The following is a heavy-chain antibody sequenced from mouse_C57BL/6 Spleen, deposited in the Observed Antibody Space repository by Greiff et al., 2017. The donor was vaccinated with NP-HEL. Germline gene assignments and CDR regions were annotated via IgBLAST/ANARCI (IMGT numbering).Heavy chain of an antibody. CDR3: ARASFTTVVRYFDV. J-gene: IGHJ1*03. V-gene: IGHV1-69*01. Sequence: VQLQQPGAELVMPGASVKLSCKASGYTFTSYWMHWVKQRPGQGLEWIGEIDPSDSYTNYNQKFKGKSTLTVDKSSITAYMQLSSLTSEDSAVYYCARASFTTVVRYFDVWGKGTTVTVSS. CDR1: GYTFTSYW. CDR2: IDPSDSYT. D-gene: IGHD1-1*01.